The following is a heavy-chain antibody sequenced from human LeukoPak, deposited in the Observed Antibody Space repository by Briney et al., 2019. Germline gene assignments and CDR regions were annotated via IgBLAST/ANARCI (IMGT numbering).Heavy chain of an antibody. CDR2: ILYSGST. V-gene: IGHV4-59*11. Sequence: SETLSLTCTVSGGSISGHYWSWIRQPPGKDLEWIGYILYSGSTNYKPSLKSRVTISGDTSKNQVSLNLSSVTAADTAVYYCARGHGSSWDNWFDPGGQGTLVTVSS. J-gene: IGHJ5*02. CDR3: ARGHGSSWDNWFDP. D-gene: IGHD6-13*01. CDR1: GGSISGHY.